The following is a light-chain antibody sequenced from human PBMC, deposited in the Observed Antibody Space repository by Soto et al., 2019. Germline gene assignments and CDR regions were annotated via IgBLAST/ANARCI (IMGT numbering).Light chain of an antibody. CDR1: QSVLYSPNNKNY. V-gene: IGKV4-1*01. CDR2: WAS. J-gene: IGKJ1*01. Sequence: DIVMTQSPDSLAVSLGERATINCKSSQSVLYSPNNKNYLAWYQKKPGQPPKLLIYWASNRESGVPDRFSGIGSATDFTLTISSLQAEDVATYYCHQYADTPRTFGQGTKVEIK. CDR3: HQYADTPRT.